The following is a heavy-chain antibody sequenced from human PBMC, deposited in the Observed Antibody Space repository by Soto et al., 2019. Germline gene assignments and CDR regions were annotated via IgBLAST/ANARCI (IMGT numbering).Heavy chain of an antibody. Sequence: EVQLVESGGGLIQPGGSLRLSCAASGFIVSTSSIMWVRQAPGKGLEWVSLIYTDERTFYGDSVKGRFTISRDNSKNTVFLQMNSLRAEDTAVYYCARDPATTPDQAMDVWGQGTTVTVSS. CDR1: GFIVSTSS. J-gene: IGHJ6*02. CDR2: IYTDERT. D-gene: IGHD1-1*01. V-gene: IGHV3-53*01. CDR3: ARDPATTPDQAMDV.